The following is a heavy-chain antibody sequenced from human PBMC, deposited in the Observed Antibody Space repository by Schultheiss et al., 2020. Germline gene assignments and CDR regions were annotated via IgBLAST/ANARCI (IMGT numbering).Heavy chain of an antibody. V-gene: IGHV4-34*01. J-gene: IGHJ4*02. CDR3: ARGPSPLRY. Sequence: SQTLSLTCAVYGGSFSGYYWSWIRQPPGKGLEWIGEINHSGSTNYNPSLKSRVTISVDTSKNQFSLQLNSVTPEDTAVYYCARGPSPLRYWGQGTLVTFSS. CDR1: GGSFSGYY. D-gene: IGHD3-10*01. CDR2: INHSGST.